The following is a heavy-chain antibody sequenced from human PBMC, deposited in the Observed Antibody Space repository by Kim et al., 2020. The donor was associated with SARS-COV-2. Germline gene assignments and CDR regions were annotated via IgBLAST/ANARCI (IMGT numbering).Heavy chain of an antibody. Sequence: SDGSITTYADSVKGRFTISRDNAKNTLYLQMNSLRAEDTAVYYCARDLLGYWGQGTLVTVSS. CDR3: ARDLLGY. J-gene: IGHJ4*02. D-gene: IGHD3-16*01. V-gene: IGHV3-74*01. CDR2: SDGSIT.